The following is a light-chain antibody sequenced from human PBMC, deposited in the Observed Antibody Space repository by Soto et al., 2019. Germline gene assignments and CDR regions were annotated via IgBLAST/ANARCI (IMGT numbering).Light chain of an antibody. CDR3: QQYGSSPRII. V-gene: IGKV3-20*01. Sequence: EFVLTQSPGTLSLSPGERATLSCRASQTVRNNYLAWYQQKPGQAPRLLIYDASSRATGIPDRFSGGGSGTEFTLTISSLQSEDFADYYFQQYGSSPRIICGQGTRLEIK. J-gene: IGKJ5*01. CDR2: DAS. CDR1: QTVRNNY.